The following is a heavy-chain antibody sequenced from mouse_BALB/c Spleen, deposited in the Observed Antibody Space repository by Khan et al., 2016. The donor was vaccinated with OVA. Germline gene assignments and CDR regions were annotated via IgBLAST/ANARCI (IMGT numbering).Heavy chain of an antibody. D-gene: IGHD2-10*02. J-gene: IGHJ3*01. CDR2: IDPSDSKT. CDR1: GYTFTSYW. Sequence: QVQLKESGAELVRPGASVKLSCKASGYTFTSYWMNWVKQRPGQGLEWIGMIDPSDSKTHYNQMFKDKATLTVDKSSNTAYMHLSSLTSEDSAVYCCARGGYGTFFAFWGQGTLVTVSA. V-gene: IGHV1-61*01. CDR3: ARGGYGTFFAF.